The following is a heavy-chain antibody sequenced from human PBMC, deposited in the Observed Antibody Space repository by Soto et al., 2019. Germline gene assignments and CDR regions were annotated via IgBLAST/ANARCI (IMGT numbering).Heavy chain of an antibody. Sequence: SETLSLTCAVYGGSFSGYYWSWIRQPPGKGLEWIGEINHSGSTNYNPSLKSRVTISVDTSKNQFSLKLSSVTAADTAVYYCARRGRGVVVPAASYWFDPWGQGTLVTVSS. J-gene: IGHJ5*02. D-gene: IGHD2-2*01. CDR3: ARRGRGVVVPAASYWFDP. CDR1: GGSFSGYY. CDR2: INHSGST. V-gene: IGHV4-34*01.